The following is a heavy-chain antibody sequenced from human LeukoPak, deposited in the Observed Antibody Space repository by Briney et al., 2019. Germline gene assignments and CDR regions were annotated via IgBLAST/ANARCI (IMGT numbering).Heavy chain of an antibody. D-gene: IGHD3-10*01. CDR3: AMGVGYGSGNIQNPERLYMDV. CDR1: GFTFSSYE. J-gene: IGHJ6*03. V-gene: IGHV3-48*03. CDR2: ISSSGSTI. Sequence: GGSLRLSCAASGFTFSSYEMNWVRQAPGKGLEWVSYISSSGSTIYYADSVKGRFTISRDNAKNSLYLQMNSLRSEDTAVYYCAMGVGYGSGNIQNPERLYMDVWGKGTTVTISS.